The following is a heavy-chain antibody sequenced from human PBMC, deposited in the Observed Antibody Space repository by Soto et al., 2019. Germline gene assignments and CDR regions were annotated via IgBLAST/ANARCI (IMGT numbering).Heavy chain of an antibody. CDR2: INGYTGNT. Sequence: ASVKVSCKASGYTFTTYGISWVRQASGQGLEWMGWINGYTGNTKYAQRFQGRVTMTRDTPTSTAYMEVRSLRSDDTAVYYCARDDIATRPQYYYGMDVWGQGTTVTVSS. J-gene: IGHJ6*02. V-gene: IGHV1-18*04. CDR1: GYTFTTYG. D-gene: IGHD6-6*01. CDR3: ARDDIATRPQYYYGMDV.